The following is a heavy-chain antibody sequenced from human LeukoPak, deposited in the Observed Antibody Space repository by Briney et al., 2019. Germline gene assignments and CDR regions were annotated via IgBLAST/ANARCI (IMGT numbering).Heavy chain of an antibody. CDR1: GGSISSYY. CDR3: ASQIFTGYLYDAFDI. V-gene: IGHV4-4*07. D-gene: IGHD3-9*01. Sequence: SETLSLTCTVSGGSISSYYWSWIRQPAGKGLEWIGRIYTSGSTNYNPSLKSRVTMSVDTSKNQFSLKLSSVTAADTAVYYCASQIFTGYLYDAFDIWGQGTMVTVSS. J-gene: IGHJ3*02. CDR2: IYTSGST.